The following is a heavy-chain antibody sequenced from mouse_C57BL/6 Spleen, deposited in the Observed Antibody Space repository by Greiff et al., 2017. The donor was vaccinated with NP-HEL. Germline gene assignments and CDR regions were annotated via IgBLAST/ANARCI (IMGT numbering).Heavy chain of an antibody. CDR3: TSSGYSFDY. CDR1: GYTFTDYE. V-gene: IGHV1-15*01. Sequence: VQLQQSGAELVRPGATVTLSCKASGYTFTDYEMHWVKQTPVHGLEWIGAIDPETGGTAYNQKFKGKAILTADKSSSTAYMELRSLTSEDSAVYYCTSSGYSFDYWGQGTTLTVSS. J-gene: IGHJ2*01. CDR2: IDPETGGT.